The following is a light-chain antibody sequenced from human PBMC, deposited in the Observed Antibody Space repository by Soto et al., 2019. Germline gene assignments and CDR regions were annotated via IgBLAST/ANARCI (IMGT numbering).Light chain of an antibody. V-gene: IGKV3-20*01. CDR1: QSVSSTS. CDR2: HVS. CDR3: QQYGTSSFT. Sequence: DIVLTQSPGTLYLSPGERAILSCRASQSVSSTSLAWYQQRPGQAPRLLIYHVSSRANGIPDRFSGSGSGTDFTLTISTLQPEDFAVYYCQQYGTSSFTFGGGTRVEI. J-gene: IGKJ4*01.